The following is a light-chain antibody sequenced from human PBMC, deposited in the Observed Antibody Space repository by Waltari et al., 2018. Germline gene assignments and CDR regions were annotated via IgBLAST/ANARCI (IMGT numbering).Light chain of an antibody. CDR3: QQGT. V-gene: IGKV3-11*01. CDR2: EAS. CDR1: QSVMTY. J-gene: IGKJ3*01. Sequence: EIVLTQSPATLSLSPGERATLSCRASQSVMTYLAWYQQRPGQSPRLLIYEASTRAPGLPARFSGRGSGTDFTLTISSLEPEDSAVYYCQQGTFGPGTKVDI.